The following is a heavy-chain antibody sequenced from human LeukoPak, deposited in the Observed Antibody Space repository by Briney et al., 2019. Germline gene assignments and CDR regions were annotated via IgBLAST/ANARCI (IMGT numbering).Heavy chain of an antibody. Sequence: ASVKVSCKASGYTFTGYYMHWVRQAPGQGLEWMGWINPNSGGTNYAQKFQGRVTMTRDASISTAYMELSRLRSDDTAVYYCARSARIAVAGGVLGYWGQGTLVTVSS. J-gene: IGHJ4*02. V-gene: IGHV1-2*02. D-gene: IGHD6-19*01. CDR2: INPNSGGT. CDR1: GYTFTGYY. CDR3: ARSARIAVAGGVLGY.